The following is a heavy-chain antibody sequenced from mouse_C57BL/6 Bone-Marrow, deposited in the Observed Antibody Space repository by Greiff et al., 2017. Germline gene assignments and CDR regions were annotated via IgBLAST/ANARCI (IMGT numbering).Heavy chain of an antibody. CDR1: GFTFSSYG. J-gene: IGHJ4*01. V-gene: IGHV5-6*01. Sequence: EVKLMESGGDLVKPGGSLKLSCAASGFTFSSYGMSWVRQTPDKRLEWVATISSGGSYTYYPDNVKGRFTISRDNAKNTLYLQMSSLKSEDTAMYYCARTTTVVDYAMDYWGQGTSVTVSS. D-gene: IGHD1-1*01. CDR2: ISSGGSYT. CDR3: ARTTTVVDYAMDY.